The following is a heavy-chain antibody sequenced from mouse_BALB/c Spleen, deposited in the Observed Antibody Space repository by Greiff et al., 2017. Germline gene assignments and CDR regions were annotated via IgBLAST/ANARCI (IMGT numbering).Heavy chain of an antibody. CDR1: GFTFSSYA. Sequence: DVMLVESGGGLVKPGGSLKLSCAASGFTFSSYAMSWVRQSPEKRLEWVAEISSGGSYTYYPDTVTGRFTISRDNAKNTLYLEMSSLRSEDTAMYYCARGYDGPWFAYWGQGTLVTVSA. D-gene: IGHD2-14*01. J-gene: IGHJ3*01. CDR3: ARGYDGPWFAY. CDR2: ISSGGSYT. V-gene: IGHV5-9-4*01.